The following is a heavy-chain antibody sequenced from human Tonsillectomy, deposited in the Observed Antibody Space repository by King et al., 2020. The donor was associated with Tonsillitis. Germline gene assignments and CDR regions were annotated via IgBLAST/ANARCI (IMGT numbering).Heavy chain of an antibody. CDR3: ARDRSPGSGDYGSGP. CDR1: GLTFSSYN. CDR2: ISSSSSYI. V-gene: IGHV3-21*01. J-gene: IGHJ5*02. D-gene: IGHD4-17*01. Sequence: QLVSLGEAWSSRGGSLRLSCAASGLTFSSYNMNWVRPAPGKGLEWVSSISSSSSYIYYADSVKGRFTISRDNAKNSLYLQMNSLRAEDTAVYYCARDRSPGSGDYGSGPWGQGTLVTVSS.